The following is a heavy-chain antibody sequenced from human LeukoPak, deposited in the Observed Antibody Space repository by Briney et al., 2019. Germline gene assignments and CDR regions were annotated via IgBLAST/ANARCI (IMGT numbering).Heavy chain of an antibody. CDR3: ARHWGSSGWGGY. J-gene: IGHJ4*02. V-gene: IGHV4-39*01. CDR1: GGSISSSSYY. CDR2: IYYSGST. D-gene: IGHD6-19*01. Sequence: PSETLSLTCTVSGGSISSSSYYWGWIRQPPGKGLEWIGSIYYSGSTYCNPSLKSRVTISVDTSKNQFSLKLSSVTAADTAVYYCARHWGSSGWGGYWGQGTLVTLSS.